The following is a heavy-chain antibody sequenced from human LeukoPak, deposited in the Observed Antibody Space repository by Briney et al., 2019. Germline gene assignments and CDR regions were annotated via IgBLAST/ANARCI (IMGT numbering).Heavy chain of an antibody. CDR3: ARVWELSFDH. D-gene: IGHD3-16*02. J-gene: IGHJ4*02. Sequence: SGGSLRLSCAASGFTVSSDHMSWVRQAPGKGLEWVSVIYAGGTTAYADSVKGRFTISRDTSKNTLYLHMNSLRAEDTARYYCARVWELSFDHWGQGPLVTVSS. CDR1: GFTVSSDH. V-gene: IGHV3-53*01. CDR2: IYAGGTT.